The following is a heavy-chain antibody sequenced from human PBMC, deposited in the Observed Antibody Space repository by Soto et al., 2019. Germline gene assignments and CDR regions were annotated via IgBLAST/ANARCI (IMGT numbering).Heavy chain of an antibody. Sequence: ASVKVSCKASGYTFTSYGISWVRQAPGQGLEWMEWISAYNGNTNYAQKLKGRVTMTTDTSTSTAYMELRSLRSDDTAVYYCARERPLYDFWSGYNGHWFDPWGQGTLVTVSS. J-gene: IGHJ5*02. CDR3: ARERPLYDFWSGYNGHWFDP. D-gene: IGHD3-3*01. V-gene: IGHV1-18*01. CDR1: GYTFTSYG. CDR2: ISAYNGNT.